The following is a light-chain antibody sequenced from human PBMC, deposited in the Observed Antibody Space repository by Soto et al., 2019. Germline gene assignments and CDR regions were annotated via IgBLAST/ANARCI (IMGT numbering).Light chain of an antibody. V-gene: IGLV1-40*01. CDR1: SSNIGAGYD. CDR2: GNS. J-gene: IGLJ2*01. CDR3: QSYDRSLSGSMV. Sequence: QSVLTQPPSVSGAPGQRVTISCTGSSSNIGAGYDVHWYQQLPGTAPKLLIYGNSNRPSGVPDRFSGSKSGTSASLAITGLQAEDEADYYCQSYDRSLSGSMVFGGGTKVTVL.